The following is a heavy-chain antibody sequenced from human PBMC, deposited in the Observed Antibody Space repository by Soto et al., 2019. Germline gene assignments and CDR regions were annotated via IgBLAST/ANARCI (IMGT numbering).Heavy chain of an antibody. CDR2: ISGSGATT. Sequence: HPGGSLRLSCAASGFTFSSFAMTWVRQAPGKGLEWVSAISGSGATTHYADSVKGRFTVSRDNSKNSLYLQMNSLRGDDTAVYYCAKDGEGYYDNTPYVPGYLGCWGQGTLVTVSS. CDR3: AKDGEGYYDNTPYVPGYLGC. CDR1: GFTFSSFA. J-gene: IGHJ4*02. D-gene: IGHD3-22*01. V-gene: IGHV3-23*01.